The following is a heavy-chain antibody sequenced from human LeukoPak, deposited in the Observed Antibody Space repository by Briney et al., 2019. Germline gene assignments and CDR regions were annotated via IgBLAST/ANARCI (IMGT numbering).Heavy chain of an antibody. J-gene: IGHJ5*02. CDR2: INHSGST. CDR3: ARGRGRFDP. V-gene: IGHV4-34*01. D-gene: IGHD3-16*01. CDR1: GGSFSGYY. Sequence: SETLSLTCAVYGGSFSGYYWSWIRQPPGKGLEWIGEINHSGSTNYNPSLKSRVTISVDTSKNQFSLKLSSVTAADTAVYHCARGRGRFDPWGQGTLVTVSS.